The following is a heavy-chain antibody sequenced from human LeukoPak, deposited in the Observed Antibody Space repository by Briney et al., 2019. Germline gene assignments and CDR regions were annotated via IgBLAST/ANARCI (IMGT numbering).Heavy chain of an antibody. V-gene: IGHV1-46*01. J-gene: IGHJ4*02. CDR3: ARGGLGAELDY. CDR2: INPSGGST. CDR1: GYTFASYY. D-gene: IGHD3-16*01. Sequence: RASVKVSCKASGYTFASYYMHWVRQAPGQGLEWMGIINPSGGSTTYAQKFQGRVTMTRDMSTSTVYMELSSLRSEDTVVYYCARGGLGAELDYWGQGTLVTASS.